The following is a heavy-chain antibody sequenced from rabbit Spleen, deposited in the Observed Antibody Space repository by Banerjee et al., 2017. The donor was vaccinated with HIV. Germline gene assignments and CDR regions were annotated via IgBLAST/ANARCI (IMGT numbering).Heavy chain of an antibody. CDR2: IAAGSGRFT. CDR3: ARDTASSFSSYGMDL. CDR1: GFSFSSTDY. D-gene: IGHD8-1*01. J-gene: IGHJ6*01. V-gene: IGHV1S40*01. Sequence: QSLEESGGDLVKPGASLTLTCTASGFSFSSTDYMCWVRQAPGRGLEWIACIAAGSGRFTYYANWAKGRFTISKTSSTTVTLEMTSLTAADTATYFCARDTASSFSSYGMDLWGPGTLVTVS.